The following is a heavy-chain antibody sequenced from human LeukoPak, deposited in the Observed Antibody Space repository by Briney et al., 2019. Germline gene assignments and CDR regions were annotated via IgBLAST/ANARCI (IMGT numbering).Heavy chain of an antibody. CDR2: INHSGST. D-gene: IGHD3-10*01. J-gene: IGHJ5*02. Sequence: SETLSLTCTVSGGSISSYYWSWIRQPPGKGLEWIGEINHSGSTNYNPSLKSRVTISVDTSKNQFSLKLSSVTAADTAVYYCAKRWFGELFNWFDPWGQGTLVTVSS. CDR1: GGSISSYY. CDR3: AKRWFGELFNWFDP. V-gene: IGHV4-34*01.